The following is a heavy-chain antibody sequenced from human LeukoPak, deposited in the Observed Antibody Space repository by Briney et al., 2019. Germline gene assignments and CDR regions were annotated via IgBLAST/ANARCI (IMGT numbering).Heavy chain of an antibody. Sequence: PSETLSLTCTVSGGSISSYYWSWIRQPPGKGLEWIGYIYYSGSTNYNPSLKSRVTISVDTSKNQFSLKLSSVTAADTAVYYCARETRLPDIVVVPAARYYYYYYMDVWGKGTTVTVSS. V-gene: IGHV4-59*01. D-gene: IGHD2-2*01. J-gene: IGHJ6*03. CDR1: GGSISSYY. CDR3: ARETRLPDIVVVPAARYYYYYYMDV. CDR2: IYYSGST.